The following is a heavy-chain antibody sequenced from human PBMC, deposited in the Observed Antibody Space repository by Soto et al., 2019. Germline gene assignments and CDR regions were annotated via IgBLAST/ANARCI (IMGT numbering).Heavy chain of an antibody. D-gene: IGHD5-18*01. V-gene: IGHV5-51*01. CDR3: ARLKKYSYAYYYYYGMDV. CDR1: GYSFTSYW. CDR2: IYPGDSDT. Sequence: GESLKISCKGSGYSFTSYWIGWGRQMPGKGLEWMGIIYPGDSDTRYSPSFQGQVTISADKSISTAYLQWSSLKASDTAMYYCARLKKYSYAYYYYYGMDVWGQGTTVTVSS. J-gene: IGHJ6*02.